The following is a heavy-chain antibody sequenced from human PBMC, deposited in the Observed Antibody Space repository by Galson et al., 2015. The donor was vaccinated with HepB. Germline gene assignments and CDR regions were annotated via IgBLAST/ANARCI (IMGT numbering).Heavy chain of an antibody. D-gene: IGHD2-15*01. CDR2: INENGDHT. Sequence: SLRLSCAASGFTFSNYAMTWVRQAPGKGLEWVSVINENGDHTKLGDSVKGRFTISRDNSRNTLYLQMNSLRAEDTAVYYCTKDWWAFDIWGQGTMVTVSS. V-gene: IGHV3-23*01. J-gene: IGHJ3*02. CDR3: TKDWWAFDI. CDR1: GFTFSNYA.